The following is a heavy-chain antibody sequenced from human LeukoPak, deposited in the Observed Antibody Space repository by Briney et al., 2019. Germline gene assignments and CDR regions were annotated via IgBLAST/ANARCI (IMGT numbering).Heavy chain of an antibody. CDR1: GYTFTGYY. CDR2: INPNSGGT. V-gene: IGHV1-2*06. Sequence: ASVKVSCKASGYTFTGYYMHWVRQAPGQGLEWMGRINPNSGGTNYAQKFQGRVTMTRDTSISTAYMELSRLRSDHTAVYYCARDSSGWNHDYWGQGTLVTVSS. J-gene: IGHJ4*02. CDR3: ARDSSGWNHDY. D-gene: IGHD6-19*01.